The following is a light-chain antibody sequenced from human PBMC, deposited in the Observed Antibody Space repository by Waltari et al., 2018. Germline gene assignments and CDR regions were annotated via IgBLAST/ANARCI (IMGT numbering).Light chain of an antibody. CDR1: QSVFYSSNNKNY. J-gene: IGKJ2*01. V-gene: IGKV4-1*01. Sequence: DIVMTQSPDSLALSLGERATIHCKSSQSVFYSSNNKNYLAWYQQKPGQPPNLLIYWASTRESGVPDRFSGSGSGTDFTLTISSLQAEDVAVYYCQQYYTTPYTFGQGTKLEIK. CDR3: QQYYTTPYT. CDR2: WAS.